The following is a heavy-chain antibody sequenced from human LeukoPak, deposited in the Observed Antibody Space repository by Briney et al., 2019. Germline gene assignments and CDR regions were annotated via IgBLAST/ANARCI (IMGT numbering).Heavy chain of an antibody. Sequence: GGSLRLSCAASGFTFSSYAMSWVRQAPGKGLEWVSAISGSGGSTYYADSVKGRFTISRDNSKNTLYLQMNSLRAEDTAVYYCAKDFENGYSYGLYYYYCGMDVWGQGTTVTVSS. CDR1: GFTFSSYA. D-gene: IGHD5-18*01. CDR2: ISGSGGST. CDR3: AKDFENGYSYGLYYYYCGMDV. V-gene: IGHV3-23*01. J-gene: IGHJ6*02.